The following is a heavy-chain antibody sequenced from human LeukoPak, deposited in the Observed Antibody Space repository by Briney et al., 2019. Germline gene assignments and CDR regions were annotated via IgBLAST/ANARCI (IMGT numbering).Heavy chain of an antibody. D-gene: IGHD1-26*01. J-gene: IGHJ4*02. CDR2: ISGSETST. CDR1: DFPFSTYA. CDR3: AKGALLPAGHTRYFFDY. V-gene: IGHV3-23*01. Sequence: GGSLRLSCAASDFPFSTYAMSSVPQAPGKGLESVSAISGSETSTYYADSVKGRFTISRDTSKNTLYLQMNSLRAEDTAVYYCAKGALLPAGHTRYFFDYWGQGTLVTVSS.